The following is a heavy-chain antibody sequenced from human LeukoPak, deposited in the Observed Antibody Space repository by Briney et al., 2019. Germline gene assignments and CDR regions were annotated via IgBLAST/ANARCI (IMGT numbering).Heavy chain of an antibody. Sequence: PGGSLRLSCAASGITFSNAWMSWVRQAPGKGLEWVGRIKSKTDGGTTDYAAPVKGRFTISRDDSKNTLYLQMNSLKTEDTAVYYCTTSHYCGGDCYWGQGTLVTVSS. V-gene: IGHV3-15*01. D-gene: IGHD2-21*02. J-gene: IGHJ4*02. CDR2: IKSKTDGGTT. CDR3: TTSHYCGGDCY. CDR1: GITFSNAW.